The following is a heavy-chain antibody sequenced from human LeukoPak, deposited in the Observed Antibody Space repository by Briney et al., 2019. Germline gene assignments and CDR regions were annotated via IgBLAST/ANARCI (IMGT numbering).Heavy chain of an antibody. V-gene: IGHV4-61*08. Sequence: SETLSLTCTVSGNSISSGDNYWSWIRQPPGKGLEWIGYIYYRVTSDYNPSLKSRVTMSVDMSTSQISLKLSSVTAADTAVYYCARAVGGDGSGSLWGPGTLVTVSS. CDR1: GNSISSGDNY. D-gene: IGHD3-10*01. CDR2: IYYRVTS. J-gene: IGHJ4*02. CDR3: ARAVGGDGSGSL.